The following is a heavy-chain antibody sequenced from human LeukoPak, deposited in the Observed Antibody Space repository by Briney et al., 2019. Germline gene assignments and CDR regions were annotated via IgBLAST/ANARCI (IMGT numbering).Heavy chain of an antibody. CDR3: TRESGAFSPFGF. D-gene: IGHD1-26*01. Sequence: SGTLSLTCAVSGGSITTTNWWSWVRQPPGKGLEWIGEVHLSGATNYNLSLESRVSMSIDKSKNHLSLEVSSVTAADTAIYYCTRESGAFSPFGFWGQGTLVTVSS. V-gene: IGHV4-4*02. J-gene: IGHJ4*02. CDR2: VHLSGAT. CDR1: GGSITTTNW.